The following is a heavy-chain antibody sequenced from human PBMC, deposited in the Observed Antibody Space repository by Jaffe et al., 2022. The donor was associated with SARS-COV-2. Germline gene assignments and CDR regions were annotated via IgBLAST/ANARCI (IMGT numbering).Heavy chain of an antibody. D-gene: IGHD1-26*01. Sequence: QVQLEQSGSELKKPGASVKVSCKASGYTFTTYAVNWVRQAPGQGLEWMGWINTNTGNPTYAQDFTGRFVFSLDTSVSTAYLQISSLKAEDTAVYFCARVRWSTDPPYYYMDVWGKGTTVTVSS. V-gene: IGHV7-4-1*02. CDR1: GYTFTTYA. CDR2: INTNTGNP. J-gene: IGHJ6*03. CDR3: ARVRWSTDPPYYYMDV.